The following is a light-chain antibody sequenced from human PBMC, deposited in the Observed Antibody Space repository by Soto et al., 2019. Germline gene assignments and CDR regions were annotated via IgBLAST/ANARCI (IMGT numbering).Light chain of an antibody. CDR3: QQYNDWPPKRT. J-gene: IGKJ1*01. V-gene: IGKV3-15*01. CDR1: QSITTN. Sequence: EVVMTQSPVTLSVSPGERATLSCRASQSITTNLAWYQQKPGQAPRLLIYGASTRATGVPARFSGSGSGTQFTLTISSLQSEDFAFYYCQQYNDWPPKRTFGQGTRVDFK. CDR2: GAS.